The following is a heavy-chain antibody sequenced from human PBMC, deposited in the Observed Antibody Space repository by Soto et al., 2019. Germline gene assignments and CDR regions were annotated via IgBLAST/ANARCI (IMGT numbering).Heavy chain of an antibody. V-gene: IGHV1-24*01. J-gene: IGHJ5*02. CDR3: APQAGYCSNCISYRRANWLDP. CDR2: FDPEDGET. CDR1: GYTFSELS. Sequence: ASVKVSCKVCGYTFSELSIHWVRQAPGGGLEWMGGFDPEDGETIYAQKFQGRVTMTEDTSTDTAYMELSNLRSEDTAVYYCAPQAGYCSNCISYRRANWLDPWGPGTLVTRSS. D-gene: IGHD2-8*01.